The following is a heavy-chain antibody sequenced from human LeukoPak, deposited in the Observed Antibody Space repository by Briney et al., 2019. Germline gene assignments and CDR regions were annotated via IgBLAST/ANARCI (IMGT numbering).Heavy chain of an antibody. J-gene: IGHJ5*01. CDR2: ISSSGTTI. V-gene: IGHV3-11*04. CDR1: GFTFSDYY. CDR3: TRDPRHFDS. Sequence: KPGGSLRLSCAASGFTFSDYYMSWIRQAPGKGLEWLSYISSSGTTIYYADSVKGRFTISRDNAKNSLYLQMSSLRVEDTAVYYCTRDPRHFDSCGQGTLVTVSS. D-gene: IGHD6-6*01.